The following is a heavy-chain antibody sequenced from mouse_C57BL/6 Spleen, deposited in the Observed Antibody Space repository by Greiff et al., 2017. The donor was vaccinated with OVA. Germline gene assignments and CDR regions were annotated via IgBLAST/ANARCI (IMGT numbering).Heavy chain of an antibody. CDR2: IDPSDSYT. Sequence: QVQLQQPGAELVKPGASVQLSCKASGYTFTSYWMQWVKQRPGQGLEWIGEIDPSDSYTNYNQKFKGKATLTVDTSSSTAYMQLSSLTSEDSAVYYCARRDYAPYYFDYWGQGTTLTVSS. D-gene: IGHD1-1*02. J-gene: IGHJ2*01. CDR3: ARRDYAPYYFDY. V-gene: IGHV1-50*01. CDR1: GYTFTSYW.